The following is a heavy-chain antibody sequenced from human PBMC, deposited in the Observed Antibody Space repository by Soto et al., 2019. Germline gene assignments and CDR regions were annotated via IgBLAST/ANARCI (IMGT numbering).Heavy chain of an antibody. J-gene: IGHJ4*02. CDR1: GFSLSTSGVG. D-gene: IGHD3-22*01. CDR2: IYWNDDK. V-gene: IGHV2-5*01. CDR3: AHLYDSSGYYYTGFDY. Sequence: QITLKESGPTLVKPTQPLTLTCTFSGFSLSTSGVGVGWIRQPPGKALEWLALIYWNDDKRYSPSLKSRLTITKDTSKNQVVLTMANMDPVDTATYYCAHLYDSSGYYYTGFDYWGQGTLVTVSS.